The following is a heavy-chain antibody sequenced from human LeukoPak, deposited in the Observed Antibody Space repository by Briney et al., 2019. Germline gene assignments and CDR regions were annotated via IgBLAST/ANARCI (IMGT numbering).Heavy chain of an antibody. D-gene: IGHD3-3*01. CDR3: ARGFGVVMRRYYYMDV. CDR2: SYYGGNP. J-gene: IGHJ6*03. V-gene: IGHV4-31*03. Sequence: SETLSLTCTVSGGSMNSGGYYWSWIRQHPGKGLEWIVYSYYGGNPYYNPSLKSRVTISEDMSKNQFSLKLSSVTAADTAVYYCARGFGVVMRRYYYMDVWGKGTTVTVSS. CDR1: GGSMNSGGYY.